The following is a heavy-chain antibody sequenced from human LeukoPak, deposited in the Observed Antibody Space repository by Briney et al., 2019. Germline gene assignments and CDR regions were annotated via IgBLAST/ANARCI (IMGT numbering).Heavy chain of an antibody. CDR3: ARRTRGGAMVYYFDY. CDR1: GDTIISSSHY. D-gene: IGHD5-18*01. J-gene: IGHJ4*02. CDR2: IYNSEST. Sequence: PSETLSLTCTVFGDTIISSSHYWGWIRQPPGKGLEWIGHIYNSESTKYNPSLKSRVTISVDTYKNQFSLKVSSVTAADTDVYYCARRTRGGAMVYYFDYWGQGTLVTVSS. V-gene: IGHV4-61*05.